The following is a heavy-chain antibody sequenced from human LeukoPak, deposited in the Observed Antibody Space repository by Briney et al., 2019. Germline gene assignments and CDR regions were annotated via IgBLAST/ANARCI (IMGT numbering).Heavy chain of an antibody. Sequence: PSETLSLTCTVSGASSSSFYWSWIRQPAGKGLELIRRVFTSGNNNYNPSLKSRVIMSGYRSKNQFSLKLSSVTAADTAVYYCARVGDSATYFDYWGQGTLVTVSS. CDR1: GASSSSFY. V-gene: IGHV4-4*07. CDR2: VFTSGNN. D-gene: IGHD2-21*02. J-gene: IGHJ4*02. CDR3: ARVGDSATYFDY.